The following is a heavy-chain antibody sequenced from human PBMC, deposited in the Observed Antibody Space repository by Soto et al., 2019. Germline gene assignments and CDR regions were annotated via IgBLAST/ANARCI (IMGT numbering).Heavy chain of an antibody. CDR3: ARGYTAYFSGGTFYWFDP. CDR2: ISSRASHI. CDR1: GFSFSSYS. D-gene: IGHD2-15*01. V-gene: IGHV3-21*01. J-gene: IGHJ5*02. Sequence: EVQLVEFGGGLVKPGRSLRLSCAASGFSFSSYSMNWVRQAPGKGLEWVSSISSRASHINYADSVKGRFTISRDNAKKSLYLQMNSLRAEDTAVYYCARGYTAYFSGGTFYWFDPWGQGTLVTVSS.